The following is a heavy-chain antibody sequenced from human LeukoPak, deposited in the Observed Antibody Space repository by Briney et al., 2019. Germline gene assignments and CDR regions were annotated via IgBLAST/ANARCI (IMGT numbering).Heavy chain of an antibody. V-gene: IGHV3-20*04. Sequence: RTGGSLRLSCAASGFTFDDYGMSWVRQAPGKGLEWVSGINWNGGSTGYADSVKGRFAISRDNAKNSLYLQMNSLRAEDTALYYCARVKTGPATVHAGVFDYWGQGTLVTVSS. CDR1: GFTFDDYG. CDR2: INWNGGST. CDR3: ARVKTGPATVHAGVFDY. D-gene: IGHD4-17*01. J-gene: IGHJ4*02.